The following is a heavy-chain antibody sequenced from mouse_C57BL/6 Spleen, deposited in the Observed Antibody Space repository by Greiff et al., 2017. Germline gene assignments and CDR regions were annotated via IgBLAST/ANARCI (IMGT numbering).Heavy chain of an antibody. CDR3: ARDYSNYFDY. Sequence: VQLVESGPELVKPGASVKISCKASGYSFTSYYIHWVKQRPGQGLEWIGWIYPGSGNTKYNEKFKGKATLTADTSSSTAYMQLSSLTSEDSAVYYCARDYSNYFDYWGQGTTLTVSS. V-gene: IGHV1-66*01. J-gene: IGHJ2*01. CDR2: IYPGSGNT. CDR1: GYSFTSYY. D-gene: IGHD2-5*01.